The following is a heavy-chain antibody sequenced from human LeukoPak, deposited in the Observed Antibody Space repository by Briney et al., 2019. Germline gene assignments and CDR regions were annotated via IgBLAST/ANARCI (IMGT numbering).Heavy chain of an antibody. V-gene: IGHV4-59*08. Sequence: SETLSLTCTVSGGSISTYYWSWIRQPPGKGLEWIGSIYYSGSTNYNPSLKSRVTISVDTSKNQFSLKLSSVTAADTAVYYCARAVTIFGVAGDYYYMDVWGKGTTVTVSS. CDR1: GGSISTYY. CDR2: IYYSGST. CDR3: ARAVTIFGVAGDYYYMDV. D-gene: IGHD3-3*01. J-gene: IGHJ6*03.